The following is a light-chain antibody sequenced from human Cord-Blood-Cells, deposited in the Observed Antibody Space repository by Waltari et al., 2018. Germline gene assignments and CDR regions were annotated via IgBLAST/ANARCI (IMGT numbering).Light chain of an antibody. CDR3: NSRDSSGNHLVV. V-gene: IGLV3-19*01. CDR2: GKN. J-gene: IGLJ2*01. Sequence: SSELTQDPAVSVALGQTVRITCQGDSLRSYYASCYQQKPGQAPVLVIYGKNNRPSGIPDRFSGSSSGNTASLTITGAQAEDEADYYCNSRDSSGNHLVVFGGGTKLTVL. CDR1: SLRSYY.